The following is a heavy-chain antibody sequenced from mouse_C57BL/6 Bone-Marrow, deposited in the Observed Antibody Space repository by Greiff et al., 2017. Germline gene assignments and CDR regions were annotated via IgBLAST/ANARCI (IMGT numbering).Heavy chain of an antibody. D-gene: IGHD1-1*01. J-gene: IGHJ2*01. CDR3: ASLTTVPDD. CDR1: GYTFTSYW. Sequence: QVQLQQPGAELVQPGASVKLSCKASGYTFTSYWMHWVQQTPGRGLEWIGRIDPNSGGTKYNEKFKSKATLTVDKPSSTAYLQLRSLTSEDSAVYDCASLTTVPDDWGKGTTLTVSS. V-gene: IGHV1-72*01. CDR2: IDPNSGGT.